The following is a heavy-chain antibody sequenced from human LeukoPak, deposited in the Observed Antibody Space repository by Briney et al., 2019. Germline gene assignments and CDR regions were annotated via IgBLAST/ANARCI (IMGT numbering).Heavy chain of an antibody. Sequence: SETLSLTCTVSGGSISNYYWSWIRQPPGKGLEWIGYIYYSGSTNYNPSLKSRVTISVDTSKNQFSLKLSSVTAADTAVYYCARRAISRRYFDRKAFDIWGQGTMVTVSS. D-gene: IGHD3-9*01. J-gene: IGHJ3*02. CDR2: IYYSGST. V-gene: IGHV4-59*01. CDR1: GGSISNYY. CDR3: ARRAISRRYFDRKAFDI.